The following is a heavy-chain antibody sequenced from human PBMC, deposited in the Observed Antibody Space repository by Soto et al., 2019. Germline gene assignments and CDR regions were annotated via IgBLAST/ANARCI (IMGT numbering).Heavy chain of an antibody. CDR1: GGSISSGDYY. CDR3: ARDSGDYVGFWFDP. J-gene: IGHJ5*02. Sequence: QVQLQESGPGLVKPSQTLSLTCTVSGGSISSGDYYWSWIRQPPGKGLEWIGYIYYSGRTYYNPSLKSRFTISVDTSKNQFSLKLSSVTAADTAVYYCARDSGDYVGFWFDPWGQRTLVTVSS. CDR2: IYYSGRT. V-gene: IGHV4-30-4*01. D-gene: IGHD4-17*01.